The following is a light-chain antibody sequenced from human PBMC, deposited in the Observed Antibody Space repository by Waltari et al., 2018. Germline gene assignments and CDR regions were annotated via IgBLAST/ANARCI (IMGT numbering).Light chain of an antibody. Sequence: EIVLTQSPGTLSLSPGERAALSCRASQNVRNRDLAWYQHKPGQAPRLVIYGASSRATGIPDRFSGSGSGTDFTLTISRLEPEDFAVYYCQQYGNSHLTFGPGTKVDIK. CDR3: QQYGNSHLT. J-gene: IGKJ3*01. CDR1: QNVRNRD. V-gene: IGKV3-20*01. CDR2: GAS.